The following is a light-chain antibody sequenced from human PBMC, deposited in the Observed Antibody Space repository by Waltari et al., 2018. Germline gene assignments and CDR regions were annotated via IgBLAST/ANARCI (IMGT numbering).Light chain of an antibody. CDR2: GST. CDR3: QQHLSWRT. J-gene: IGKJ1*01. CDR1: QSVATN. Sequence: EIVITQSPVMLSVSSGERATLSCRASQSVATNLAWYQQKPGQPPRLLIYGSTTRAPGIPARFSGSGSGTEFTLTISSLQSEDFAVYYCQQHLSWRTFGQGTKVEIK. V-gene: IGKV3-15*01.